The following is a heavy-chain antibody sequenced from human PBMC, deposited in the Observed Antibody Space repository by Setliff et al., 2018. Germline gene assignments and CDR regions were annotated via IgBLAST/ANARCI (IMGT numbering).Heavy chain of an antibody. J-gene: IGHJ6*04. CDR3: ARSYNFWSGPALDV. CDR2: ISSSSSTI. V-gene: IGHV3-48*01. Sequence: QPGGSLRLSCAASGFTFSDYSMNWVRQAPGKGLEWVSDISSSSSTIYYADSVKGRFTISRDNAQNSLYLQMNSLRAEDTAVYYCARSYNFWSGPALDVWGKGTTVTVSS. CDR1: GFTFSDYS. D-gene: IGHD3-3*01.